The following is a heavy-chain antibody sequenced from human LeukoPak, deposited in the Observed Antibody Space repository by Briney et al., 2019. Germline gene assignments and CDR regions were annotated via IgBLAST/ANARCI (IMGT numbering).Heavy chain of an antibody. D-gene: IGHD6-13*01. CDR3: ARAPYSRGYFDY. V-gene: IGHV3-33*01. CDR2: IWYDGSNK. Sequence: GGSLRLSCAASGFTFSSYGMHWVRQAPGKGLEWVAVIWYDGSNKYYADSVKGRFTISRDSSKNTLYLQMNSLRAEDTAVYYCARAPYSRGYFDYWGQGTLVTVSS. J-gene: IGHJ4*02. CDR1: GFTFSSYG.